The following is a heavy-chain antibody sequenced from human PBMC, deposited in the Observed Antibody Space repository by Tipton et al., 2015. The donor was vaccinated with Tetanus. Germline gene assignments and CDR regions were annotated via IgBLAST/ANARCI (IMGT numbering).Heavy chain of an antibody. J-gene: IGHJ6*02. CDR1: GGSMDGFY. Sequence: TLSLTCTVSGGSMDGFYWSWIRQHPGEGLEWIGYISNSGSTYYNPSLKSRVTISVDTSQKQISLKVNSVTAADTAVYYCARDRGVRGGYYYYHGMDVWGQGTTVTVSS. V-gene: IGHV4-31*03. D-gene: IGHD3-10*01. CDR2: ISNSGST. CDR3: ARDRGVRGGYYYYHGMDV.